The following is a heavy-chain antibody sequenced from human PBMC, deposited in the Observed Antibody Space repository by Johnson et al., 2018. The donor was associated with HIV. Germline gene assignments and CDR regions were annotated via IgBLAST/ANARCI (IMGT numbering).Heavy chain of an antibody. V-gene: IGHV3-7*05. Sequence: VQLVESGGGLVQRGGSLRLSCAASGFTFSNYWMSWVRQAPGKGLEWVANINEDGSEEYYVDSVEVRFTISRDNAKNSLYLQIDSLRAEDTAVYYCARDGVYSSPWDAFDIWGQGTMVTVSS. CDR3: ARDGVYSSPWDAFDI. CDR2: INEDGSEE. CDR1: GFTFSNYW. J-gene: IGHJ3*02. D-gene: IGHD6-13*01.